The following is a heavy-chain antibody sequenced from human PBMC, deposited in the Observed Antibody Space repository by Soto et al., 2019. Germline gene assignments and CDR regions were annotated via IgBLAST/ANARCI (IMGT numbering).Heavy chain of an antibody. CDR3: ARGGIAAREAWGYYYYGMDV. CDR2: IIPIFGTA. D-gene: IGHD6-13*01. V-gene: IGHV1-69*13. Sequence: GTSVKVSCKASAGTFSSYAISWVRQAPGQGLEWMGGIIPIFGTANYAQKFQGRVTITADESTSTAYMELSSLRSEDTAVYYCARGGIAAREAWGYYYYGMDVWGQGTTVTVSS. J-gene: IGHJ6*02. CDR1: AGTFSSYA.